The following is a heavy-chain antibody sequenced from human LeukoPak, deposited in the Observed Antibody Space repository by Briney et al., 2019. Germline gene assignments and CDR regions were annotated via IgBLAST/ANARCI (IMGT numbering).Heavy chain of an antibody. CDR3: ATGYYYDSSGPRNHDC. Sequence: ASVKVSCKVSGYTLTELSMHWVRQAPGKGLEWMGGFDPEDGETIYAQKFQGKVTMTEDTSTDTAYMELSSLRYEDTAVYYCATGYYYDSSGPRNHDCWGQPTLV. J-gene: IGHJ4*02. D-gene: IGHD3-22*01. CDR1: GYTLTELS. V-gene: IGHV1-24*01. CDR2: FDPEDGET.